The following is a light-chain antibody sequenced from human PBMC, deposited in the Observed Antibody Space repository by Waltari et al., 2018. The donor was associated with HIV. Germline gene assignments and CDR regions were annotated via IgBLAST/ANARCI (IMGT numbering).Light chain of an antibody. V-gene: IGKV3D-7*01. J-gene: IGKJ1*01. CDR1: QRIDSTF. Sequence: EVVLTQSPATLSLSQGETATLSCRASQRIDSTFLSLYQQKPGQAPRLLIYGASTRVSGIPPRFSGSGSGTDFTLTISSLYPEDFAVYFCQQDYNLPGTFGQGTRVEIK. CDR2: GAS. CDR3: QQDYNLPGT.